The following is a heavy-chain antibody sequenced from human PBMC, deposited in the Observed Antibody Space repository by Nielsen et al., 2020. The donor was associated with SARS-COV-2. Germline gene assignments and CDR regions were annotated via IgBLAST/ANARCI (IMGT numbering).Heavy chain of an antibody. CDR2: IYYSGST. CDR1: GGSISSSSYY. J-gene: IGHJ4*02. Sequence: SETLSLTCTVSGGSISSSSYYWGWIRQPPGKGLEWIGSIYYSGSTYYNPSLKSRVTISVDTSKNQFSLKLSSVTAADTAVYYCARGYPKSTIRFLEWKLPYFDYWGQGTLVTVSS. V-gene: IGHV4-39*01. D-gene: IGHD3-3*01. CDR3: ARGYPKSTIRFLEWKLPYFDY.